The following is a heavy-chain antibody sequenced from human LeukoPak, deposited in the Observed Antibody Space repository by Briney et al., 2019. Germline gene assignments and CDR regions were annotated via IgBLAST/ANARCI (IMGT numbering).Heavy chain of an antibody. CDR1: GFTFDDYA. CDR2: ISWNSGSI. CDR3: AKGVGATDYFDY. V-gene: IGHV3-9*01. Sequence: GGSLRLSCAASGFTFDDYAMHWVRQAPGKGLEWVSGISWNSGSIGYADSVKGRFTISRDNAKNSLYLQMNSLRAEDTALYYCAKGVGATDYFDYWGQGTLVTVSS. D-gene: IGHD1-26*01. J-gene: IGHJ4*02.